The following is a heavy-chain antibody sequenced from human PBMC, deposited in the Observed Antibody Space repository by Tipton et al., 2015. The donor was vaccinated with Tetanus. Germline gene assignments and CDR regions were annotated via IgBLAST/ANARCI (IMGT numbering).Heavy chain of an antibody. CDR2: ISGSGGAT. Sequence: SGFTFSNYAMSWVRQAPGKGLEWVSVISGSGGATYYADSGKGRFTISRDNAKNTLYLQMNSLRAEDTAVYYCASRGAYVGSYGSPLDYWGQGALVTVSS. CDR3: ASRGAYVGSYGSPLDY. CDR1: GFTFSNYA. V-gene: IGHV3-23*01. D-gene: IGHD1-26*01. J-gene: IGHJ4*02.